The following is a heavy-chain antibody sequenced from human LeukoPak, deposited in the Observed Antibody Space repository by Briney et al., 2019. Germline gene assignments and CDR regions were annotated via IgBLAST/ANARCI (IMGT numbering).Heavy chain of an antibody. CDR3: AKYGSGKAFDY. Sequence: GGSLRLSCAASGFTFSSYGMHWVRQAPGKGLEWVAVISYDGSNKYYADSVKGRFTISRDNSKNTLYLQMNSLRAEDTAIYYCAKYGSGKAFDYWGQGTLVAVSS. V-gene: IGHV3-30*18. J-gene: IGHJ4*02. CDR1: GFTFSSYG. CDR2: ISYDGSNK. D-gene: IGHD6-19*01.